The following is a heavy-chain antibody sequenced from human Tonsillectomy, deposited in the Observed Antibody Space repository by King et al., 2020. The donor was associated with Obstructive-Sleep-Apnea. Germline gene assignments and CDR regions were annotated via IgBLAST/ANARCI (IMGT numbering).Heavy chain of an antibody. CDR2: IYYSGST. D-gene: IGHD6-13*01. V-gene: IGHV4-30-4*01. J-gene: IGHJ6*02. CDR1: GGSISSGDYY. Sequence: VQLQESGPGLVKPSQTLSLTCTVSGGSISSGDYYWSWIRQPPGKGLEWIGYIYYSGSTYYNPSLKSRVTISVDTSKHQVSLKRSSVTAADTAVYYCARGGRGSSWYDDDYYYYGMDVWGQGTTVTVSS. CDR3: ARGGRGSSWYDDDYYYYGMDV.